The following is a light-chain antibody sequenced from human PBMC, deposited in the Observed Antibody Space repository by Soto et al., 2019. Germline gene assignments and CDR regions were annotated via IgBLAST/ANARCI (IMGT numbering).Light chain of an antibody. CDR1: QSVSSY. CDR3: QQRSNWPPS. Sequence: DILLTQTPGTLSVSPGKIATLSRRASQSVSSYLAWYQQKPGQAPRLLIYDASNRATGIPARFSGSGSGTDFTLTISSLEPEDFAVYYCQQRSNWPPSFGQGTRLEIK. CDR2: DAS. V-gene: IGKV3-11*01. J-gene: IGKJ5*01.